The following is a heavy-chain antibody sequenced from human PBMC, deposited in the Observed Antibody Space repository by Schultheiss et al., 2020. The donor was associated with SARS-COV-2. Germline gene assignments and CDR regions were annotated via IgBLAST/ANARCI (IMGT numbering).Heavy chain of an antibody. CDR3: ARDGSGNYDFWSGYHYYYYYMDV. Sequence: GGSLRLSCAASGFTFSSYAMSWVRQTPSKGLEWVSYISSSGSTIYYADSVKGRFTISRDNAKNSLYLQMNSLRAEDTAVYYCARDGSGNYDFWSGYHYYYYYMDVWGKGTTVTVSS. J-gene: IGHJ6*03. CDR2: ISSSGSTI. V-gene: IGHV3-48*01. CDR1: GFTFSSYA. D-gene: IGHD3-3*01.